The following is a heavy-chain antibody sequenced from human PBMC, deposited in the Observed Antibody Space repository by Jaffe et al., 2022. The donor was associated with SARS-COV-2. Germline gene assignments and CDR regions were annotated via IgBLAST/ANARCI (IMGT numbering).Heavy chain of an antibody. CDR3: TRDILWHPYQPLPYFDY. D-gene: IGHD2-2*01. CDR2: IRSKAYGGTT. V-gene: IGHV3-49*04. Sequence: EVQLVESGGGLVQPGRSLRLSCTASGFTFGDYAMSWVRQAPGKGLEWVGFIRSKAYGGTTEYAASVKGRFTISRDDSKSIAYLQMNSLKTEDTAVYYCTRDILWHPYQPLPYFDYWGQGTLVTVSS. CDR1: GFTFGDYA. J-gene: IGHJ4*02.